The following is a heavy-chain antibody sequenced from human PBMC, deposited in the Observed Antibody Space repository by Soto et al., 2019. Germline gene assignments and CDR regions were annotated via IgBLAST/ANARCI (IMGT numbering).Heavy chain of an antibody. CDR3: ARAKDYDFWSGYLLGT. J-gene: IGHJ5*02. CDR1: GGSISSYY. Sequence: SETLSLTCTVSGGSISSYYWSWIRQPPGKGLKRIGYISFTGSTYYNSSLKSRLTISVDTSMYQFSLKLTSVTAADMAVYYCARAKDYDFWSGYLLGTWGQGTLVTVSS. V-gene: IGHV4-59*01. D-gene: IGHD3-3*01. CDR2: ISFTGST.